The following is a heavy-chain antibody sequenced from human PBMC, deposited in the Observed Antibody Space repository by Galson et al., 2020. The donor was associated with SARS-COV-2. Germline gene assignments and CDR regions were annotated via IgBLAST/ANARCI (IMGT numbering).Heavy chain of an antibody. D-gene: IGHD1-20*01. CDR1: GFSLSTSGVG. Sequence: VSGPTLVKPTQTLTLTCTFSGFSLSTSGVGVGWIRQPPGKALEWLALIYWDDDKRYSPSLKSRLTITKDTSKNQVVLTMTNMDPVDTATYYCAHSSSWLYNWNACCAFDIWGQGTMVTVSS. CDR3: AHSSSWLYNWNACCAFDI. V-gene: IGHV2-5*02. CDR2: IYWDDDK. J-gene: IGHJ3*02.